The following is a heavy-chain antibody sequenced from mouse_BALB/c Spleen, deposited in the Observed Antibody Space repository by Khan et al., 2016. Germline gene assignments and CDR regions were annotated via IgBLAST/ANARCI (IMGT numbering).Heavy chain of an antibody. V-gene: IGHV2-6-2*01. CDR1: GFSLTSYG. J-gene: IGHJ4*01. CDR2: IWSDGST. D-gene: IGHD2-3*01. Sequence: QVQLKESGPDLVAPSQSLSITCTVSGFSLTSYGVHWVRQPPGKGLEWLVVIWSDGSTTYNSALKSRLSISKDNSKSQVFLKMNSLQTDDTAMYYCARHDGYYYAMDYWGQGTSFTVSS. CDR3: ARHDGYYYAMDY.